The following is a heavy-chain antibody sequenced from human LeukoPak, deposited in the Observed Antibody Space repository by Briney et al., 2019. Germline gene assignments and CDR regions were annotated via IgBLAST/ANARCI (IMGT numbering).Heavy chain of an antibody. CDR2: ISSSGSTI. CDR3: ARGWEGDSSGYTFDY. V-gene: IGHV3-48*03. Sequence: GGSLRLSCAASGFTFSSYEMNWVRQAPGKGLEWVSYISSSGSTIYYADSVKGRFTIPRDNAKNSLYLQMNSLRAEDTAVYYCARGWEGDSSGYTFDYWGQGTLVTVSS. D-gene: IGHD3-22*01. J-gene: IGHJ4*02. CDR1: GFTFSSYE.